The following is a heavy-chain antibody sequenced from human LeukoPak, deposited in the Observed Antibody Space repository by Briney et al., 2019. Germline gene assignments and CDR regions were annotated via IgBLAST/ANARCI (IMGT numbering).Heavy chain of an antibody. J-gene: IGHJ4*02. CDR3: ARDVPQNLTGYSV. D-gene: IGHD3-9*01. CDR2: IIPILGIA. V-gene: IGHV1-69*04. Sequence: GASVKVSCKAPGGTFSSYAISWVRQAPGQGLEWMGRIIPILGIANYAQKFQGRVTITADKSTSTAYMELSSLRSEDTAVYYCARDVPQNLTGYSVWGQGTLVTVSS. CDR1: GGTFSSYA.